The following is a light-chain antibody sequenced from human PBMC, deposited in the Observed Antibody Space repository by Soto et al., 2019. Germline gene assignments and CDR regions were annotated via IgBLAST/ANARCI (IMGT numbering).Light chain of an antibody. Sequence: DIQMTQSPSSLSVSVGDRVTVTCRASQGFRNYLAWYQQKPGKVPKLLIYAASTLQSGVPSRFSGSGSGTDFTLTISSLQPEDVATYYCQKYNSAPLTFGGGTKVEIK. CDR2: AAS. J-gene: IGKJ4*01. CDR1: QGFRNY. V-gene: IGKV1-27*01. CDR3: QKYNSAPLT.